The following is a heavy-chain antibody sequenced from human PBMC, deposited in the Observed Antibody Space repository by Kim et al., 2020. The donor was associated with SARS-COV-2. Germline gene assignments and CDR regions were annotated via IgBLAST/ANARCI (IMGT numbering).Heavy chain of an antibody. CDR1: GFTFGSYF. V-gene: IGHV3-74*01. Sequence: GGSLRLSCAASGFTFGSYFMHWVRQAPGKGLVWVSRIHDDGSKTYDADSVRGRFTISRDNAKNTVYLQMNTLRVEDTAIYYCAREHHGGDGWGTYDSWGQGALVTVSS. D-gene: IGHD2-21*02. CDR2: IHDDGSKT. CDR3: AREHHGGDGWGTYDS. J-gene: IGHJ4*02.